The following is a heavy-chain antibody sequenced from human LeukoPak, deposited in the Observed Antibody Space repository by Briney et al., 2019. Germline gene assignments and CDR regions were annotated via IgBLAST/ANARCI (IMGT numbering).Heavy chain of an antibody. Sequence: SETLSLTCSVSGGSISSYYWSWIRQPPGKGLEWIGYIYYSGSTNYNPSLKSQVTISVDTSKNQFSPKLSSVTAADTAVYYCASGSGYYYGRFYFDYWGQGTLVTVSS. CDR3: ASGSGYYYGRFYFDY. CDR2: IYYSGST. D-gene: IGHD3-22*01. J-gene: IGHJ4*02. V-gene: IGHV4-59*01. CDR1: GGSISSYY.